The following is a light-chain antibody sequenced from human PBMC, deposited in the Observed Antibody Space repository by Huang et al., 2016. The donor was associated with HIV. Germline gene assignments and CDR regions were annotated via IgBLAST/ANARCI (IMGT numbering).Light chain of an antibody. Sequence: DIQMTQSPSSLSAFVGDRVTISCRASQGISNHLAWYQQKPGQAPKLLVYAASALRSGVPSRFSGSGSGTEFTLTISSLQAEDVATYFCQKYDSAPRTFGPGTKVEIK. CDR1: QGISNH. J-gene: IGKJ3*01. V-gene: IGKV1-27*01. CDR3: QKYDSAPRT. CDR2: AAS.